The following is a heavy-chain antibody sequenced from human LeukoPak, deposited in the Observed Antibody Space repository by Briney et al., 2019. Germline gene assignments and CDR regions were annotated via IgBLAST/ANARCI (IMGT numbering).Heavy chain of an antibody. CDR3: ARHGNIVVVVAARGFDP. D-gene: IGHD2-15*01. CDR2: IYNSGNT. Sequence: SETLSLTCSVSGGSISSYLWTWIRQPPGKGLESIGCIYNSGNTYYNPSLKSRVTISVDTSKNQFSLRLSSVTAADTAFYYCARHGNIVVVVAARGFDPWGQGTLVTVSS. CDR1: GGSISSYL. J-gene: IGHJ5*02. V-gene: IGHV4-59*08.